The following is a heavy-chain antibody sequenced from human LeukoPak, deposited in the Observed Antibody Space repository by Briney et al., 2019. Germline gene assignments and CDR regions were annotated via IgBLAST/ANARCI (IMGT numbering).Heavy chain of an antibody. D-gene: IGHD5-12*01. J-gene: IGHJ4*02. CDR2: INPSGGRT. CDR1: GYTFTNYY. Sequence: ASVKVSCKASGYTFTNYYIYWVRQAPGQGLEWMGIINPSGGRTDYAQNFQGRVTMTRDTSTSTAYMELSSLRSEDTAVYFCARTRGYSAYDYFDYWGQGTLVTVSS. CDR3: ARTRGYSAYDYFDY. V-gene: IGHV1-46*01.